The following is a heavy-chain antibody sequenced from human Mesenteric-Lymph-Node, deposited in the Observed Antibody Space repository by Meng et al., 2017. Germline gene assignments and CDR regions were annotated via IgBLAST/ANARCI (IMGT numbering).Heavy chain of an antibody. J-gene: IGHJ5*02. CDR2: ISGTGGNT. D-gene: IGHD6-19*01. CDR3: AKMEPGWYVKT. Sequence: EVRLLESGGGLVRPGGSLRLSCAVSGFIFSDYAMSWVRQAPGKGLEWVAPISGTGGNTYYADSVKGRFTVSRDNPKNTLYLQMNSLRVDDTAVYYCAKMEPGWYVKTWGQGTLVTVSS. CDR1: GFIFSDYA. V-gene: IGHV3-23*01.